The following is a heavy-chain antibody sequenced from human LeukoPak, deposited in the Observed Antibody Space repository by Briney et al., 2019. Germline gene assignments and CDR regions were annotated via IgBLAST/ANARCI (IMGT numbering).Heavy chain of an antibody. CDR3: ARVAIFLDMDV. CDR1: GGSFSGYY. J-gene: IGHJ6*03. D-gene: IGHD3-3*01. CDR2: INHSGST. V-gene: IGHV4-34*01. Sequence: SETLSLTCAVYGGSFSGYYWSWLRQPPGKGLEWIGEINHSGSTNYNPSLKSRVTISVDTSKNQFSLKLSSVTAADTAVYYCARVAIFLDMDVWGKGTTVTVSS.